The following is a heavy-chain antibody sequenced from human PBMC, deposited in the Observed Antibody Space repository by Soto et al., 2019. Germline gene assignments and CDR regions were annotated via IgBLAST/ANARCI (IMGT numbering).Heavy chain of an antibody. J-gene: IGHJ6*02. Sequence: PSETLSLTCAVYGGSFSGYYWSWIRQPPGKGLEWIGEINHSGSTNYNPSLKSRVTISVATSKNQFSLKLSSVTAADTAVYYCARGPAGGRKIYYYYYGMDVWGQGTTVTVSS. CDR3: ARGPAGGRKIYYYYYGMDV. CDR2: INHSGST. D-gene: IGHD3-10*01. CDR1: GGSFSGYY. V-gene: IGHV4-34*01.